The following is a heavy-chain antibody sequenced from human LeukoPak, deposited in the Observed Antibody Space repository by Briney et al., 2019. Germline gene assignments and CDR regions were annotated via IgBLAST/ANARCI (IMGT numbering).Heavy chain of an antibody. V-gene: IGHV3-21*01. D-gene: IGHD3-10*01. CDR2: ISSSSSYI. CDR1: GFTFSSYS. J-gene: IGHJ4*02. CDR3: AREGRMVRGAKRYLDY. Sequence: GGSLRLSCAASGFTFSSYSMNWVRQAPGKGLEWVSSISSSSSYIYYADSVKGRFTISRDNAKNSLYLQMNSLRAEDTAVYYCAREGRMVRGAKRYLDYWGQGTLVTVSS.